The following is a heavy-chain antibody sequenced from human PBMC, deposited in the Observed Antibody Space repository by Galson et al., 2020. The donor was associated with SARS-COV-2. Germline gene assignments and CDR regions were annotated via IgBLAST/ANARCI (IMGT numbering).Heavy chain of an antibody. Sequence: GGSLRLSCAASGFTFSNAWMSWVRQAPGKGLEWVGRIKSKTDGGTTDYAAPVKGRFTISRDDSKNTLYLQMNSLKTEDTAVYYCTASRITMVRGPKTKGFDPWGQGTLVTVSS. CDR1: GFTFSNAW. D-gene: IGHD3-10*01. V-gene: IGHV3-15*01. CDR2: IKSKTDGGTT. CDR3: TASRITMVRGPKTKGFDP. J-gene: IGHJ5*02.